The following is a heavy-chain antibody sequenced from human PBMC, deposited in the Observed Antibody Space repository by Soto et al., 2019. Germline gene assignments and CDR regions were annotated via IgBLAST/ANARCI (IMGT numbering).Heavy chain of an antibody. CDR3: ARDRSGGTIFGVVKFDP. CDR1: GFTFSSYS. V-gene: IGHV3-48*01. D-gene: IGHD3-3*01. CDR2: ISSSSSTI. J-gene: IGHJ5*02. Sequence: PGGSLRLSCAASGFTFSSYSMNWVRQAPGKGLEWVSYISSSSSTIYYADSVEGRFTISRDNAKNSLYLQMNSLRAEDTAVYYCARDRSGGTIFGVVKFDPWGQGTLVTVSS.